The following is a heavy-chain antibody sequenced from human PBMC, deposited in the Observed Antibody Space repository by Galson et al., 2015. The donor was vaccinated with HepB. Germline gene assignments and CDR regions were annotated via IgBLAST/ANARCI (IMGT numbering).Heavy chain of an antibody. CDR3: ARENGPFWSGYYFRFLDY. Sequence: LRLSCAASGFTFSSYWMSWVRQAPGKGLEWVANIKQDGSEKYYVDSVKGRFTISRDNAKNSLYLQMNSLRAEDTAVYYCARENGPFWSGYYFRFLDYWGQGTLVTVSS. V-gene: IGHV3-7*01. J-gene: IGHJ4*02. D-gene: IGHD3-3*01. CDR2: IKQDGSEK. CDR1: GFTFSSYW.